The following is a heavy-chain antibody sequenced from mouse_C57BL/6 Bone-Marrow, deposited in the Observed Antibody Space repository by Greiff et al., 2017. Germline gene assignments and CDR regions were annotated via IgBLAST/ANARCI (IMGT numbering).Heavy chain of an antibody. CDR2: ISDGGSYT. V-gene: IGHV5-4*03. Sequence: EVKLMESGGGLVKPGGSLKLSCAASGFTFSSYAMSWVRQTPEKRLEWVATISDGGSYTYYPDNVKGRFTISRDNAKNNLYLQMSHLKSEDTAMYYCERAYYGKGGAMDYWGQGTSVTVSS. D-gene: IGHD2-10*01. J-gene: IGHJ4*01. CDR1: GFTFSSYA. CDR3: ERAYYGKGGAMDY.